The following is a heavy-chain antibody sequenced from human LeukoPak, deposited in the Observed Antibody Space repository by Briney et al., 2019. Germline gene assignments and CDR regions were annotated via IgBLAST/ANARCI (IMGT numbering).Heavy chain of an antibody. D-gene: IGHD6-6*01. CDR1: GYSFTSYW. CDR3: ARSSSSSSYYYHYYGMDV. J-gene: IGHJ6*02. CDR2: IYPGDSDT. V-gene: IGHV5-51*01. Sequence: GESLKISCKGSGYSFTSYWIGWVRQMPGKGLEWMGIIYPGDSDTRYSPSFQGQVTISADKSISTAYLQWSSLKASDTAMYYCARSSSSSSYYYHYYGMDVWGQGTTVTVSS.